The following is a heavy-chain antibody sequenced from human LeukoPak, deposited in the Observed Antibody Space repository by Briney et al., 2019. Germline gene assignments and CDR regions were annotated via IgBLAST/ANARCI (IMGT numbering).Heavy chain of an antibody. CDR3: AILGVGYGMDV. V-gene: IGHV3-30*03. D-gene: IGHD3-10*01. J-gene: IGHJ6*02. CDR2: ISYDGSNK. CDR1: GFTFSSYG. Sequence: GRSLRLSCAASGFTFSSYGMHWVRQAPGKGLEWGAVISYDGSNKYYADSVKGRFTISRDNSKNTLYLQMNSLRAEDTAVYYCAILGVGYGMDVWGQGTTVTVSS.